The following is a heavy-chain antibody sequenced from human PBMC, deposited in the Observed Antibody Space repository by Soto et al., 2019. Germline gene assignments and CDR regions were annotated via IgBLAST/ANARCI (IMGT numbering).Heavy chain of an antibody. CDR2: IYYSGST. J-gene: IGHJ4*02. CDR1: GGSISSGGYY. D-gene: IGHD2-2*01. V-gene: IGHV4-31*03. Sequence: SETLSLTCTVSGGSISSGGYYWSWIRQHPGKGLEWIGYIYYSGSTYYNPSLKSRVTISVDTSKNQFSLKLSSVTAADTAVYYCARGIVVVTAASIPRQYYFDYWGQGTLVTVSS. CDR3: ARGIVVVTAASIPRQYYFDY.